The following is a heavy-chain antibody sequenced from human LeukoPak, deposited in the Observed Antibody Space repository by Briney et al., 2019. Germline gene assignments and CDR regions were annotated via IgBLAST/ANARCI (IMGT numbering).Heavy chain of an antibody. CDR1: GFTFSSYV. CDR3: ARASVGYYDSGRYYYYMDV. V-gene: IGHV3-66*01. Sequence: GGSLRLSCAASGFTFSSYVMNWVRQAPGKGLEWVSLIYSGGSTYYADSVKGRFTISRDNSKNTLYLQMNSLRAEDTAVYYCARASVGYYDSGRYYYYMDVWGKGTTVTISS. CDR2: IYSGGST. D-gene: IGHD3-22*01. J-gene: IGHJ6*03.